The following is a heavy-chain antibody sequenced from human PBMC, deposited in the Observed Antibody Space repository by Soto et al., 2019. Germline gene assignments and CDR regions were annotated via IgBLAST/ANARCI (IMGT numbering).Heavy chain of an antibody. CDR3: ARWGITMVRVTYYYYGMDV. Sequence: PGESLKISCKGSGYSFTSYWISWVRQMPGKGLEWMGRIDPSDSYTNYSPSFQGHVTISADKSISTAYLQWSSLKASDTAMYYCARWGITMVRVTYYYYGMDVWGQGTTVTVSS. CDR2: IDPSDSYT. J-gene: IGHJ6*02. V-gene: IGHV5-10-1*01. CDR1: GYSFTSYW. D-gene: IGHD3-10*01.